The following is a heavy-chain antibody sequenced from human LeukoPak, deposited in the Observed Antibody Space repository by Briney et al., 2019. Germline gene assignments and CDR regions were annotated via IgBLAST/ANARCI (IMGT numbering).Heavy chain of an antibody. D-gene: IGHD3-22*01. CDR2: INPNVGST. V-gene: IGHV1-46*01. Sequence: ASVKVSCRASGYTFTSYYIHWVRQAPGQGLEWVGIINPNVGSTSSAQKFQGRVTMTRDTSTTTVYMELSSLRSGDTAVYYCARGLGSSGYYGVWGQGTLVTVSS. CDR1: GYTFTSYY. CDR3: ARGLGSSGYYGV. J-gene: IGHJ4*02.